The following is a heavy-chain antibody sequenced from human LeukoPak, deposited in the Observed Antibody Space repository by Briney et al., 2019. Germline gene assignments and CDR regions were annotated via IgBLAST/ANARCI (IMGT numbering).Heavy chain of an antibody. CDR3: ATDGAGFDT. V-gene: IGHV3-11*01. CDR2: INIGGTNT. J-gene: IGHJ5*02. Sequence: PGGSLRLSCAASGFTFNDYYMSWIRQAPGKGLEWLSYINIGGTNTHYADSVKGRFAISRDNAKKSLYLEMNNLRAEDTAVYYCATDGAGFDTWGQGVLVTVSS. CDR1: GFTFNDYY.